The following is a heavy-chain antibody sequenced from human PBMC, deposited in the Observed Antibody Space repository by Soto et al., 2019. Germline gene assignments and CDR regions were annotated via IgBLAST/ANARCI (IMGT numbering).Heavy chain of an antibody. CDR1: GFTFSSYG. CDR2: IWYDGSNK. CDR3: ARDHRVRRRQWLVHAFDI. D-gene: IGHD6-19*01. V-gene: IGHV3-33*01. Sequence: QVQLVESGGGVVQPGRSLRLSCAASGFTFSSYGMHWVRQAPGKGLEWVAVIWYDGSNKYYADSVKGRFTISRDNSKNTLYLQMNSLRAEDTAVYYCARDHRVRRRQWLVHAFDIWGQGTMVTVSS. J-gene: IGHJ3*02.